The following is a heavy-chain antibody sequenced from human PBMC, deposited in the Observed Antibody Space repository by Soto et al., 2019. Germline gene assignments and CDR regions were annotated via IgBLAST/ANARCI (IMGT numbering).Heavy chain of an antibody. J-gene: IGHJ4*02. D-gene: IGHD6-13*01. CDR1: GGSISSGGYY. CDR2: IYYSGST. V-gene: IGHV4-31*03. CDR3: ARYRREAVAGYTLDN. Sequence: SETLSLSCTVSGGSISSGGYYWSWIRQHPGKGLEWIGYIYYSGSTYYNPSLKSRVTISEDTSKSQFSLKVNSMTAADTAVYYCARYRREAVAGYTLDNWGQGILVTVSS.